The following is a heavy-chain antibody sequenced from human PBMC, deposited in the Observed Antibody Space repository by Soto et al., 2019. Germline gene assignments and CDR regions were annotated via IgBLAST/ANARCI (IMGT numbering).Heavy chain of an antibody. J-gene: IGHJ4*02. Sequence: SETLSLTCAVSGGSISSSNWWSWVRQPPGKGLEWIGEIYHSGSTNYNPSLKSRVTISVDKSKNQFSLKLSSVTAADTAAYYCARRRRTIVGATIFDYWGQGTLVTVSS. V-gene: IGHV4-4*02. CDR3: ARRRRTIVGATIFDY. CDR2: IYHSGST. D-gene: IGHD1-26*01. CDR1: GGSISSSNW.